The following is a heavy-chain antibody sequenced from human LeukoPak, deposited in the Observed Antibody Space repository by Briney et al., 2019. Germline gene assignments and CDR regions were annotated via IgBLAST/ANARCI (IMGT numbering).Heavy chain of an antibody. CDR2: IYHSGST. J-gene: IGHJ4*02. CDR3: ARDAGEGGYFDY. CDR1: GGSISSGGYS. V-gene: IGHV4-30-2*01. Sequence: PSETLSLTCAVSGGSISSGGYSWSWIRQPPGKGLEWIGYIYHSGSTYYNPSLKSRVTISVDRSKNQFSLKLSSVTAADTAVYYCARDAGEGGYFDYWGQGTLVTVSS. D-gene: IGHD3-16*01.